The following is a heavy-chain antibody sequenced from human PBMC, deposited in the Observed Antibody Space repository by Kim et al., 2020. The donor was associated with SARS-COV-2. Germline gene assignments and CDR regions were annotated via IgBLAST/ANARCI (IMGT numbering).Heavy chain of an antibody. D-gene: IGHD2-21*02. Sequence: SETLSLTCAVYGESFSDYYWTWIRQPPGEGLEWIGEINDSGTTNYNPSLKSRVTISLDTSKKQFFLNLTSVTAADTGVYYCARGHKVVTVVLDYWGQGTPVTVS. CDR2: INDSGTT. V-gene: IGHV4-34*01. J-gene: IGHJ4*02. CDR1: GESFSDYY. CDR3: ARGHKVVTVVLDY.